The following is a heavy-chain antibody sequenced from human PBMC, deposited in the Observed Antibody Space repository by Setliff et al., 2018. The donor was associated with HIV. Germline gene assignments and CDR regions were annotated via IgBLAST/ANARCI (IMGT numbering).Heavy chain of an antibody. CDR2: IYSSGDT. J-gene: IGHJ4*02. Sequence: SETLSLTCTVSGGSINNNQWSWIRQPPGKGLEWIGYIYSSGDTNYNPSLKSRVIISVDTSKNQFSLKLSSVTAADTAVYYCARVYYDILTGYGYFDDWGQGTLVTVSS. V-gene: IGHV4-4*09. D-gene: IGHD3-9*01. CDR1: GGSINNNQ. CDR3: ARVYYDILTGYGYFDD.